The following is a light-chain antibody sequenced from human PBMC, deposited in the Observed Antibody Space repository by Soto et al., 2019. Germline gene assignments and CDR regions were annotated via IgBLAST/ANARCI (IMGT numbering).Light chain of an antibody. CDR2: TNH. CDR1: SSNIGRNP. Sequence: QSVLTQPPSASGTPGQRVTISCSGGSSNIGRNPVNWYLQLPGKAPKLLIYTNHQRPSGVPDRVSASKSGTSASLTIGGLQYEDEADYYCATWDDSLYGMVFGGGTKVTVL. J-gene: IGLJ2*01. V-gene: IGLV1-44*01. CDR3: ATWDDSLYGMV.